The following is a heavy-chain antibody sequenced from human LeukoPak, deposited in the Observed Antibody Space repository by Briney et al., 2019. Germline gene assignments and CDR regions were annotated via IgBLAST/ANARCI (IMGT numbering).Heavy chain of an antibody. D-gene: IGHD2-21*01. V-gene: IGHV4-59*01. CDR3: ATDSKYGVDAFDI. Sequence: PSETLSLTCTVSGGSISSYYWSWIRQPPGKGLEWIGYFYYSGSTRYNPSLKSRVTISVDTSKNQFSLKLNSMPTADTAVYYCATDSKYGVDAFDIWGQGTMVTVSS. CDR1: GGSISSYY. CDR2: FYYSGST. J-gene: IGHJ3*02.